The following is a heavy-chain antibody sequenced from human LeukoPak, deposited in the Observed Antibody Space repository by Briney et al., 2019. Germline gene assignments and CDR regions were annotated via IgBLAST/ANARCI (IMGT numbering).Heavy chain of an antibody. CDR1: GYTFTSYG. D-gene: IGHD6-19*01. Sequence: ASVKVSCKASGYTFTSYGISWVRQAPGQGLEWMGWISAYNGNTNYAQKLQGRVTMTTDTSTSTAYMELRSLRSDDTAVYYCAREAVAGTTRTYYYYYMDVWGKGTTVTVS. J-gene: IGHJ6*03. CDR3: AREAVAGTTRTYYYYYMDV. CDR2: ISAYNGNT. V-gene: IGHV1-18*01.